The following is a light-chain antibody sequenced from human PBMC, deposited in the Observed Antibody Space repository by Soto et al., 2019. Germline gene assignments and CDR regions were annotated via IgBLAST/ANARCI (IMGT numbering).Light chain of an antibody. J-gene: IGKJ1*01. CDR1: QSVSSS. V-gene: IGKV3-15*01. CDR2: GAS. Sequence: EVVMTQSPATLSMSPGERATLSCRASQSVSSSLAWYQQKPGQAPRLLIYGASTRATGIPDRFSGSGSETEFTLTISSVQAEDFAIYYGQQYNNWWTFGQGTKVEIK. CDR3: QQYNNWWT.